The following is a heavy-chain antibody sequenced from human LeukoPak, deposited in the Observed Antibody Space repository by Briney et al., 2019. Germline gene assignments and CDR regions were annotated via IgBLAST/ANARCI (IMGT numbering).Heavy chain of an antibody. Sequence: SETLSLTCTVSGGSISNKYWSWIRQPPGKGLEWIGYIYYSGSTNYNPSLKSRVTISVDTSKNQFSLKLSSVTAADTAVYYCARSFGSGWLSYFDYWGQGTLVTVSS. V-gene: IGHV4-59*12. CDR2: IYYSGST. CDR3: ARSFGSGWLSYFDY. J-gene: IGHJ4*02. CDR1: GGSISNKY. D-gene: IGHD6-19*01.